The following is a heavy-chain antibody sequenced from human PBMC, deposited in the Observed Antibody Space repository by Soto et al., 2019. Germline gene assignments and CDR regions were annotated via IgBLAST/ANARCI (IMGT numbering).Heavy chain of an antibody. CDR2: ISHNGVNK. V-gene: IGHV3-30*18. CDR3: AKTGAVAAMGYHFDC. J-gene: IGHJ4*02. Sequence: QVQLVESGGGVVQPGTSLRLSCAASGFTFSSYGIYWVRQAPGKGLEWVAAISHNGVNKQYADSVKGRFTISRDNSKNTLYLQMSSLRPDDTAFYYCAKTGAVAAMGYHFDCWGQGTLVTVSS. CDR1: GFTFSSYG. D-gene: IGHD6-19*01.